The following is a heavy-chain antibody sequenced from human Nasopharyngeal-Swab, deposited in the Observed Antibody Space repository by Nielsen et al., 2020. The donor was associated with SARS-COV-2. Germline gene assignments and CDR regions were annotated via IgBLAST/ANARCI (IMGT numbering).Heavy chain of an antibody. Sequence: RQAPGKGLEWIGYIYYSGSTNYNPSLKSRVTISVDTSKNQFSLKLSPVTAADTAVYYCARGGPGLELFSRFDPWGQGTLVTVSS. V-gene: IGHV4-59*01. CDR2: IYYSGST. D-gene: IGHD1-7*01. J-gene: IGHJ5*02. CDR3: ARGGPGLELFSRFDP.